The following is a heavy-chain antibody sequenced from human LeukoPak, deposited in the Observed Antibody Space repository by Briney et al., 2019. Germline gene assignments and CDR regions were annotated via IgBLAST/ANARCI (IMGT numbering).Heavy chain of an antibody. CDR1: GFTFSSYT. V-gene: IGHV3-21*01. D-gene: IGHD7-27*01. Sequence: PGGSLKLSCAASGFTFSSYTMNWVRQAPGKGLEWVSSISSSSGYIYYADSLKGRFTISRDNAKNSLYLQMNSLRAEDTAVYYCARELGAFDIWGQGTMVTVSS. CDR2: ISSSSGYI. J-gene: IGHJ3*02. CDR3: ARELGAFDI.